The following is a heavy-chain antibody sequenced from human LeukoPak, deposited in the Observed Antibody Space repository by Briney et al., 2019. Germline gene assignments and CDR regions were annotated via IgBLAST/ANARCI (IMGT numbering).Heavy chain of an antibody. V-gene: IGHV3-23*01. Sequence: GGSLRLSCAASGFTFSSYAMSWVRQAPGKGLEWVSAISGSGGSTYYADSVKGRFTISRDNSKNTLYLQMNSLRAEDTAVYYCARDYYDSTAAFDIWGQGTMVTVSS. CDR1: GFTFSSYA. D-gene: IGHD3-22*01. CDR3: ARDYYDSTAAFDI. J-gene: IGHJ3*02. CDR2: ISGSGGST.